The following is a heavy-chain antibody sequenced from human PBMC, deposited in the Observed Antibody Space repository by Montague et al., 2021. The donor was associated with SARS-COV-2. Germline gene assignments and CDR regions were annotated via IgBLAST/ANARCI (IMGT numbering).Heavy chain of an antibody. J-gene: IGHJ5*02. CDR1: GGSISSYY. CDR2: IYYSGST. D-gene: IGHD2-15*01. CDR3: SGDSGGSSPEGWLGFDP. Sequence: SETLSLTCTVSGGSISSYYWSWIRQPPGKGLEWIGYIYYSGSTNYNPSPKSPVTISVDTSKNQFSLKLSFVAAADTAVYYCSGDSGGSSPEGWLGFDPWGQGTLGTVAS. V-gene: IGHV4-59*01.